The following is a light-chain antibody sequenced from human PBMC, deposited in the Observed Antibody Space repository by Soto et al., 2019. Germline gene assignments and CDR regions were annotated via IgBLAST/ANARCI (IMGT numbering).Light chain of an antibody. Sequence: QSVLTQPPSLSGAPGQRVTISCAGSSSNIGAGYDVHWYQQLPGTAPKLLIYGNSNRPSGVPDRFSGSKSGTSASLAITGLQPEDEADYYCQSYERSLSGWVFGGGTKLTVL. CDR3: QSYERSLSGWV. CDR1: SSNIGAGYD. V-gene: IGLV1-40*01. CDR2: GNS. J-gene: IGLJ3*02.